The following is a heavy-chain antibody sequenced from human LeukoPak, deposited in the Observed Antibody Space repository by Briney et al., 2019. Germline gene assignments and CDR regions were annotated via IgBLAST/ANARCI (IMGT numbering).Heavy chain of an antibody. D-gene: IGHD6-19*01. CDR3: ARVPYSSGWYDQGYYFDY. Sequence: GGSLRLSCAASGFTFSCYWMHWVRQAPGKGLVWVSRINSDGSSTSYADSVKGRFTISRDNAKNTLYLQMNSLRAEDTAVYYCARVPYSSGWYDQGYYFDYWGQGTLVTVSS. CDR1: GFTFSCYW. V-gene: IGHV3-74*01. CDR2: INSDGSST. J-gene: IGHJ4*02.